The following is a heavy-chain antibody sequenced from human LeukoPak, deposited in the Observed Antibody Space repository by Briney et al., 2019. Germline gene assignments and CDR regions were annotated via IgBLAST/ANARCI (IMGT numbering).Heavy chain of an antibody. J-gene: IGHJ4*02. CDR1: GFTFSSYW. V-gene: IGHV3-7*01. CDR3: ARDRLGATSAFDY. D-gene: IGHD1-26*01. CDR2: IKQDGSEK. Sequence: GGSLRLSCAASGFTFSSYWMSWVRQAPGKGLEWVAKIKQDGSEKYYVDSVKGRFTISRDNAKNSLYLQMNSLRAEDTAVYYCARDRLGATSAFDYWGQGTLVTVSS.